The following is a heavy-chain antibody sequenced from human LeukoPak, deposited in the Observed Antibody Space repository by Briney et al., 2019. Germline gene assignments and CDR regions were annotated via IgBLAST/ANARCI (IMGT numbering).Heavy chain of an antibody. CDR1: GFTFSSYA. Sequence: GGSLRLSCAASGFTFSSYAMTWVRQAPGKGLEWVSAISGSGGSTYHADSVKGRFTISRDNSKNTLYLQMNSLRAEDTAVYYCAKIPYDSSAYYYFDYWGQGTLVTVSS. CDR2: ISGSGGST. V-gene: IGHV3-23*01. CDR3: AKIPYDSSAYYYFDY. J-gene: IGHJ4*02. D-gene: IGHD3-22*01.